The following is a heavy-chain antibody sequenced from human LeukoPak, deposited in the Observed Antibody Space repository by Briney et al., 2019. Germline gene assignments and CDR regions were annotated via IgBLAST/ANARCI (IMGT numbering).Heavy chain of an antibody. CDR1: GFTFSSYG. CDR3: AKATAPRPFDY. CDR2: IRYDGSNK. V-gene: IGHV3-30*02. J-gene: IGHJ4*02. D-gene: IGHD1-1*01. Sequence: PGGSLRLSCAASGFTFSSYGMHWVRQAPGKGLEWVAFIRYDGSNKYYADSVKGRFTISRDNSKNTLHLQMNSLRAEDTAVYYCAKATAPRPFDYWGQGTLVTVSS.